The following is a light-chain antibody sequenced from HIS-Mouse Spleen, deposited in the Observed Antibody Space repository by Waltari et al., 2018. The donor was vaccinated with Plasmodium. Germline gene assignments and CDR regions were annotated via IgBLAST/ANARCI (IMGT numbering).Light chain of an antibody. CDR1: ELTKKS. Sequence: SYELPQPPSVSVSPGPPARTTGSRYELTKKSAYWYQQKSGQAPVLVIYEDSKRPSGIPERFSGSSSGTMATLTISGAQVEDEADYYCYSTDSSGNHRVFGGGTKLTVL. V-gene: IGLV3-10*01. J-gene: IGLJ3*02. CDR3: YSTDSSGNHRV. CDR2: EDS.